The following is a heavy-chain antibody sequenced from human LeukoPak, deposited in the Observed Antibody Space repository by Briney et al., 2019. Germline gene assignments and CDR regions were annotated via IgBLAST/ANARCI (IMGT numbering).Heavy chain of an antibody. V-gene: IGHV4-61*08. D-gene: IGHD6-6*01. CDR1: GGSISSGGYY. Sequence: PSETLSLTCTASGGSISSGGYYWSWIRQPPGKGLEWIGYIYISGSTNYNPSLKSRVTISGDTSKNQFTLKLTSVTAADTAVYYCARDHFGSSSTYHYYYMDVWGKGTTVTVSS. J-gene: IGHJ6*03. CDR3: ARDHFGSSSTYHYYYMDV. CDR2: IYISGST.